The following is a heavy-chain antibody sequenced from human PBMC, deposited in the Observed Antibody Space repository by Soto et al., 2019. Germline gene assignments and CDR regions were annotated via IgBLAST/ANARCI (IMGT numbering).Heavy chain of an antibody. J-gene: IGHJ4*02. Sequence: GGSLRLSCVASGFRFSDHSMTWVRQSPGKGLQWIAYISSSSDNIYYAESVRGRFTVSRDNAKNALFLEMNSLRDDDTATYYCARLPKGSLVTAWGQGTRVTV. D-gene: IGHD2-21*02. CDR2: ISSSSDNI. V-gene: IGHV3-48*02. CDR3: ARLPKGSLVTA. CDR1: GFRFSDHS.